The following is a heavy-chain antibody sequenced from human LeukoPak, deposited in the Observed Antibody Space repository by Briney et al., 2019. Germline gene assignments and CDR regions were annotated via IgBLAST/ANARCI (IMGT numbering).Heavy chain of an antibody. V-gene: IGHV3-7*01. CDR3: ARDPGGSEYYDFWSVYSSTAFDY. D-gene: IGHD3-3*01. J-gene: IGHJ4*02. CDR1: VFTFRSYL. CDR2: IKQDGSEK. Sequence: GGSLRLSCAPSVFTFRSYLMSWVRQAPGKGGEWVANIKQDGSEKYYVDSVKGRFTISRDNAKNSLYLQMNSLRAEDTAVYYCARDPGGSEYYDFWSVYSSTAFDYWGQGTLVTVSS.